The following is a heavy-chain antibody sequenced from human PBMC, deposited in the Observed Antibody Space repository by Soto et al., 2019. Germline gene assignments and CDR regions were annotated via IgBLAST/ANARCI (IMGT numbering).Heavy chain of an antibody. CDR1: GGTFSSYT. Sequence: QVQLVQSGAEVKKPGSSVKVSCKASGGTFSSYTISWVRQAPGQGLEWMGRIIPILGIANYAQKFQGRVTITADKSTSTAYMELSSLRSEDTAVYYCAREEYYYYYMDVWGKGTMVTVSS. V-gene: IGHV1-69*08. CDR3: AREEYYYYYMDV. J-gene: IGHJ6*03. CDR2: IIPILGIA.